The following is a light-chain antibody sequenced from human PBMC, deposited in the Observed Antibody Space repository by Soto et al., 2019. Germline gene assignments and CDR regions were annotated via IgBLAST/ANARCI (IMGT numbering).Light chain of an antibody. CDR1: QSVSSSY. CDR2: GTS. J-gene: IGKJ1*01. CDR3: QQYGSSSWT. V-gene: IGKV3-20*01. Sequence: EIVLTQSPGTLSLSPGERATLSCRASQSVSSSYLAWYQQKPGQAPRLLIYGTSSRATAIPDRFSGSGSGKTITLTIPRLELEDFAVYYWQQYGSSSWTFGQGTKVEIK.